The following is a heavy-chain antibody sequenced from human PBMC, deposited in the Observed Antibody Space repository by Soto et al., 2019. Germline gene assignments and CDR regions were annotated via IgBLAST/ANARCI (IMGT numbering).Heavy chain of an antibody. J-gene: IGHJ6*03. CDR3: VLGELSSYYYYMDV. CDR2: IYYSGST. V-gene: IGHV4-31*03. Sequence: QVQLQESGPGLVKPSQTLSLTCTVSGGSISSGGYYWSWIRQHPGKGLEWIGYIYYSGSTYNNPSLKSRVTSSVNSSKNQFPLMLSSVTAANTAEYYCVLGELSSYYYYMDVWGKGTTVTVSS. CDR1: GGSISSGGYY. D-gene: IGHD3-16*02.